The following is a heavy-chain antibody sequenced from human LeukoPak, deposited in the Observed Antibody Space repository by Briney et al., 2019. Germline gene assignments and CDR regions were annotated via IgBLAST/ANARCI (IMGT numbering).Heavy chain of an antibody. D-gene: IGHD3-3*01. V-gene: IGHV3-23*01. CDR2: MSSNGGTI. Sequence: PGGSLRLSCAASGFTFSNYAMTWVRQAPGKGLEWFSAMSSNGGTIYYADSVKGRFTISRDNSKNRLYVQMSSLRAEDTAIYYCAKFVGPFGVVDKDPFDIWGQGTMVTVSS. J-gene: IGHJ3*02. CDR3: AKFVGPFGVVDKDPFDI. CDR1: GFTFSNYA.